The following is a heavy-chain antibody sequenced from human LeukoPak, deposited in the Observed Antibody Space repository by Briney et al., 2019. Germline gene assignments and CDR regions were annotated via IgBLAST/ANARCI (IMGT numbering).Heavy chain of an antibody. Sequence: SETLSLTCTVSGGSISSSSYYWGWIRQPPGKGLEWIGEINHSGSTNYNPSLKSRVTISVDTSKNQFSLKLSSVTAADTAVYYCARHFLSPGRYYFDYWGQGTLVTVSS. V-gene: IGHV4-39*01. CDR1: GGSISSSSYY. D-gene: IGHD2/OR15-2a*01. CDR3: ARHFLSPGRYYFDY. CDR2: INHSGST. J-gene: IGHJ4*02.